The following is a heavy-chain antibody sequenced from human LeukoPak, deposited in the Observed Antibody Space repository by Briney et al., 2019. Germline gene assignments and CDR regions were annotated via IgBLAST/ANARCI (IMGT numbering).Heavy chain of an antibody. J-gene: IGHJ4*02. CDR1: GFSFGDYS. CDR3: ARGFLGNSFDF. V-gene: IGHV3-48*01. D-gene: IGHD2-15*01. CDR2: ISSSSATI. Sequence: GGSLRLSCAASGFSFGDYSMYWVRQAPGEGLEWVSYISSSSATIYYADSVKGRFTVSRDNAKNSLYLQMNSLRPEDTAVYYCARGFLGNSFDFWGQGTLVTVSS.